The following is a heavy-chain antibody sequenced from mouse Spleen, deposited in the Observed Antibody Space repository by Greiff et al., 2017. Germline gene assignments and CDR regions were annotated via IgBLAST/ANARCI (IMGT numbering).Heavy chain of an antibody. CDR3: ARIYDGYYGYFDV. J-gene: IGHJ1*01. CDR1: GFSLTSYG. CDR2: IWSGGST. Sequence: VQLQESGPGLVQPSQSLSITCTVSGFSLTSYGVHWVRQSPGKGLEWLGVIWSGGSTDYNAAFISRLSISKDNSKSQVFFKMNSLQADDTAIYYCARIYDGYYGYFDVWGAGTTVTVSS. V-gene: IGHV2-2*01. D-gene: IGHD2-3*01.